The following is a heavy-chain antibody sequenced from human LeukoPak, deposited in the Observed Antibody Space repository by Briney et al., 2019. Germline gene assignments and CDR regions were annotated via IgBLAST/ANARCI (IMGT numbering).Heavy chain of an antibody. CDR3: ANLNAPYWGDLDY. V-gene: IGHV3-23*01. CDR2: ISDSGVTA. D-gene: IGHD3-16*01. Sequence: GGSLRLSCVVSGFTFSNYAMGWVRQAPGQGLDWVSAISDSGVTAYYADSVKGRFTISRDNSKSTLYLQMNSLRAEDTAVYYCANLNAPYWGDLDYWGQGTLVTVSS. CDR1: GFTFSNYA. J-gene: IGHJ4*02.